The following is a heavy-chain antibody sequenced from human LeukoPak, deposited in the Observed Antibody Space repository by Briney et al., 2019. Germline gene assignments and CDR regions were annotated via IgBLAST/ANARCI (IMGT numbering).Heavy chain of an antibody. J-gene: IGHJ4*02. V-gene: IGHV3-74*01. CDR2: IKGDGSST. Sequence: PGGSLRLSCAASGFTFSSYWMHWVRHTPGKGLVWVSRIKGDGSSTSYADSVKGRFTISRDNAKNTLYLQMNSLRAEDTAVYYCASVVAATGFDYWGQGTLVTVSS. CDR1: GFTFSSYW. D-gene: IGHD2-15*01. CDR3: ASVVAATGFDY.